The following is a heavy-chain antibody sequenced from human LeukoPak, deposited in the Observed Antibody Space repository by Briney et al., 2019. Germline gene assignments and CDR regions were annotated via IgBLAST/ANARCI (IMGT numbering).Heavy chain of an antibody. Sequence: SETLSLTCAVYGGSSSGYYWSWIRQPPGKGLEWIGEINHSGSTNYNPSLKSRVTISVDTSKNQFSLKLSSVTAADTAVYYCARVGYCSSTSCYEDMDVWGKGTTVTVSS. CDR2: INHSGST. D-gene: IGHD2-2*01. CDR3: ARVGYCSSTSCYEDMDV. J-gene: IGHJ6*03. CDR1: GGSSSGYY. V-gene: IGHV4-34*01.